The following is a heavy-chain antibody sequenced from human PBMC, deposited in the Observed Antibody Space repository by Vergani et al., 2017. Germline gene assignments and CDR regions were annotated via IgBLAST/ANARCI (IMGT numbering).Heavy chain of an antibody. CDR1: GGSLSSSSYY. D-gene: IGHD3-22*01. CDR3: ARVAYYSSGYYYPNYFDY. Sequence: QLQLQESGPGLVKPLETLSLTCTVPGGSLSSSSYYWGWIRQPPGKGVEWIGSIYYSGSTSYNPSLKSRVTISVDTSKNQFSLKLSSVTAADTAVYYCARVAYYSSGYYYPNYFDYWGQGTLVTVSS. V-gene: IGHV4-39*07. CDR2: IYYSGST. J-gene: IGHJ4*02.